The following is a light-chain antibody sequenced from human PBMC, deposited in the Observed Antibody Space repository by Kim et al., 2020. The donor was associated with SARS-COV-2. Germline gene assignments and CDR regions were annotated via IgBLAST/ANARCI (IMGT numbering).Light chain of an antibody. CDR2: AAS. J-gene: IGKJ1*01. Sequence: ASGGDRLTCTCRASQSISNDLAWYQQKPGTVPKLLIFAASALQSGVPSRFSGSGSGTDFTLTISSLQPEDVATYYCQKYNGASWTFGQGTKVDIK. CDR1: QSISND. V-gene: IGKV1-27*01. CDR3: QKYNGASWT.